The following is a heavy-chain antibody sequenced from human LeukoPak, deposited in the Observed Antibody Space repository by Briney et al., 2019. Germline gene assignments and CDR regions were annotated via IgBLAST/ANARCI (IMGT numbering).Heavy chain of an antibody. V-gene: IGHV1-69*01. CDR1: GGTFSSYA. J-gene: IGHJ4*02. CDR3: ASTQWELLRPPFDY. Sequence: GSSVKVSCKASGGTFSSYAISWVRQAHGQGLEWMGGIIPIFGAANYAQKFQGRVTITADESTSTAYMELSSLRSEDTAVYYCASTQWELLRPPFDYWGQGTLVTVSS. CDR2: IIPIFGAA. D-gene: IGHD1-26*01.